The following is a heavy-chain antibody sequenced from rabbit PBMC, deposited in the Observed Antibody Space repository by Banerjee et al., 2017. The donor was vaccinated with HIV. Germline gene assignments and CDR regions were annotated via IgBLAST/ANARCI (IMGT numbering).Heavy chain of an antibody. D-gene: IGHD1-1*01. CDR3: ARDLTGVIGWNFNL. CDR2: IYAGSSGST. Sequence: QEQLVESGGGLVTLGGSLKLTCTASGFSLSNNYAMCWVRQAPGKGLEWIAFIYAGSSGSTYYASWAKGRFTITKTSSTTVTLQMTSLTAADTATYFCARDLTGVIGWNFNLWGPGTLVTVS. J-gene: IGHJ4*01. CDR1: GFSLSNNYA. V-gene: IGHV1S45*01.